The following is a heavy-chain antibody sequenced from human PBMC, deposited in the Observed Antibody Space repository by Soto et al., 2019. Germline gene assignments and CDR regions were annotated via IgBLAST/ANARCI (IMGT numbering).Heavy chain of an antibody. Sequence: PGESLKISCKGSGYTFTSYWIAWVRQMPGKGLEWMGIIYPGDSDTRYSPSFQGQVSISADKSITTAYPQWSSLKASDTAMYYCARQDGSALYYFDYWGQGTLGTVS. D-gene: IGHD6-19*01. J-gene: IGHJ4*02. CDR2: IYPGDSDT. CDR1: GYTFTSYW. V-gene: IGHV5-51*01. CDR3: ARQDGSALYYFDY.